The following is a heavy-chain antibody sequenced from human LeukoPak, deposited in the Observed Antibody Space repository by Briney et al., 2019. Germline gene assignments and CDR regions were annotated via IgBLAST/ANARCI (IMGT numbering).Heavy chain of an antibody. J-gene: IGHJ4*02. D-gene: IGHD3-22*01. V-gene: IGHV1-3*01. CDR1: GYTFTSYA. Sequence: ASVKVSCKASGYTFTSYAMHWVRQAPGQRLEWMGWINAGNGNTKYSQKFQGRVTITADESTSTAYMELSSLRSEDTAVYYCARSSYGQNRYYYDSSGQLDYWGQGTLVTVSS. CDR3: ARSSYGQNRYYYDSSGQLDY. CDR2: INAGNGNT.